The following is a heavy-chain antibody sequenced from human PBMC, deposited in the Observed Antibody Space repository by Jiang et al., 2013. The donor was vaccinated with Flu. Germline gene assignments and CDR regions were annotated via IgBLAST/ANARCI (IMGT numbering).Heavy chain of an antibody. CDR1: GDSINSNNYY. CDR2: IYFSGTT. CDR3: ARNVMTTVTQFFDY. J-gene: IGHJ4*02. D-gene: IGHD4-17*01. V-gene: IGHV4-39*07. Sequence: TLSLTCSVFGDSINSNNYYWGWIRQAPGQGLEWVGSIYFSGTTYQNPSLKSRVTMSLDTSKNQFSLKLRSVTAADTAVYFCARNVMTTVTQFFDYWGQ.